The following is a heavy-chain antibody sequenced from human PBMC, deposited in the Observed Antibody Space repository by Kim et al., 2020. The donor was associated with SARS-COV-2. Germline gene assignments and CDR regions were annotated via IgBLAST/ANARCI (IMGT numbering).Heavy chain of an antibody. CDR1: GFTFDDYA. Sequence: GGSLRLSCAASGFTFDDYAMHWVRQAPGKGLEWVSLISWDGGSTYYADSVKGRFTISRDNSKNSLYLQMNSLRAEDTALYYCAVAAAAFDYWSQGTLVTVSS. CDR2: ISWDGGST. D-gene: IGHD6-13*01. CDR3: AVAAAAFDY. J-gene: IGHJ4*02. V-gene: IGHV3-43D*03.